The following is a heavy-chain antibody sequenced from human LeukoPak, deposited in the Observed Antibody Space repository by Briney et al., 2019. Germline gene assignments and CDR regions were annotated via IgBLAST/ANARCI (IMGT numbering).Heavy chain of an antibody. Sequence: ASVKVSCKASGYTFTGYYMHWVRQAPGQGLEWMGWINPNSSGTNYAQKFQGRVTMTRDTSISTAYMELSRLRSDDTAVYYCAKVIDGSSGYYYTWSSAFDIWGQGTMVTVSS. J-gene: IGHJ3*02. CDR3: AKVIDGSSGYYYTWSSAFDI. D-gene: IGHD3-22*01. CDR1: GYTFTGYY. CDR2: INPNSSGT. V-gene: IGHV1-2*02.